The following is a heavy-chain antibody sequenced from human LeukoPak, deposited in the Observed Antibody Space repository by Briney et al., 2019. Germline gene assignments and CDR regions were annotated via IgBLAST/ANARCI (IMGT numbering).Heavy chain of an antibody. CDR2: ISYDGSNK. Sequence: PGRSLRLSCAASGFTFSSYAMHWVRQAPGKGLEWVAVISYDGSNKYYADSVKGRFTISRDNSKNTLYLQMNSLRAEDTAVYYCARDPYGDYSVGYYYGMDVWGQGTTVTVSS. CDR3: ARDPYGDYSVGYYYGMDV. V-gene: IGHV3-30-3*01. D-gene: IGHD4-17*01. J-gene: IGHJ6*02. CDR1: GFTFSSYA.